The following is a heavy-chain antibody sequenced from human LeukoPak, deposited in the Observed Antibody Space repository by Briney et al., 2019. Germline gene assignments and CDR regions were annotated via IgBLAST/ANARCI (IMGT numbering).Heavy chain of an antibody. D-gene: IGHD6-19*01. CDR1: GFTFSRHP. V-gene: IGHV3-30*04. J-gene: IGHJ4*02. Sequence: GTSLRLSCAASGFTFSRHPMHWVRQAPDKGLEWVAVIVYDGSEKYYKESVKGRFTISRDNSKNTLYLQMDSLRPEDTAVYYCAKDPRTGAVSGIFYFDYWGQGTLLTVSS. CDR2: IVYDGSEK. CDR3: AKDPRTGAVSGIFYFDY.